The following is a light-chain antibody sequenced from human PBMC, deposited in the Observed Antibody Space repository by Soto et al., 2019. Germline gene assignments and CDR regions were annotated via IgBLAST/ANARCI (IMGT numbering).Light chain of an antibody. J-gene: IGKJ4*01. Sequence: DIQLTQSPSFLSASVGDRVTITCRASQALNSYFAWYQQKPGKAPRLLIYSTSSLRSVVPSRFGGSGSGTEFTLTITSLQPEDVATYYCQQLNTYPITFGGGTKVEI. CDR2: STS. V-gene: IGKV1-9*01. CDR3: QQLNTYPIT. CDR1: QALNSY.